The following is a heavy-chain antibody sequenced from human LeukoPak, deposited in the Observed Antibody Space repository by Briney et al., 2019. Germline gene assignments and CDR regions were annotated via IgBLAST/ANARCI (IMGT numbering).Heavy chain of an antibody. V-gene: IGHV4-59*08. D-gene: IGHD1-7*01. CDR2: IYYSGNT. Sequence: SETLSLTCTVSGGSISNYCWSWIRQPPGKGLEWIGYIYYSGNTNYNPSLKSRVTISVDTSKDQFSLKLSSVTAADTAVYYCASLTGTARGYWGQGTLVTVSS. CDR1: GGSISNYC. J-gene: IGHJ4*02. CDR3: ASLTGTARGY.